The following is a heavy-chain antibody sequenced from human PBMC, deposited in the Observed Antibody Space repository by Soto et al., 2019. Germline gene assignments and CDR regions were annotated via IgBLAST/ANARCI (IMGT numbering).Heavy chain of an antibody. CDR3: ARDKDTAMVFVDY. CDR1: GFTFSSYG. V-gene: IGHV3-33*01. CDR2: IWYDGSNK. D-gene: IGHD5-18*01. J-gene: IGHJ4*02. Sequence: GGSLSLSCEAPGFTFSSYGMHWVRQAPGKGLEWVAVIWYDGSNKYYADTVKGRFTISRDNSKNTLYLQMNSLRDEDTAVYYCARDKDTAMVFVDYWGQGTLVTVSS.